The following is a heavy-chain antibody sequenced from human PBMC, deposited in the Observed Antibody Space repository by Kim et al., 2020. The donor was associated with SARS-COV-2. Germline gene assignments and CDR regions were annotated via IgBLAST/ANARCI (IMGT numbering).Heavy chain of an antibody. CDR1: GFTFRDYY. CDR2: ISSSGSTI. CDR3: ARDKATGYCSGGSCNRYHYYYGMDV. Sequence: GGSLRLSCAASGFTFRDYYMSWIRQAPGKGLEWVSYISSSGSTIYYADSVKGRFTISRDNAKNSLYLQMNSLRAEDTAVYYCARDKATGYCSGGSCNRYHYYYGMDVWGQGTTVTVSS. J-gene: IGHJ6*02. D-gene: IGHD2-15*01. V-gene: IGHV3-11*01.